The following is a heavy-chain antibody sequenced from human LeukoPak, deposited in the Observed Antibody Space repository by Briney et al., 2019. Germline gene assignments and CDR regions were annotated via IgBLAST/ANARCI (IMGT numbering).Heavy chain of an antibody. Sequence: SVKVSCKASGGTFSSYAISWVRQAPGQGLEWMGGIIPIFGTANYAQKFQGRVTMTRDTSISTAYMELSRLRSDDTAVYYCARTYCNSTRCSNWFDPWGQGTLVTVSS. V-gene: IGHV1-69*05. CDR1: GGTFSSYA. CDR2: IIPIFGTA. CDR3: ARTYCNSTRCSNWFDP. D-gene: IGHD2-2*01. J-gene: IGHJ5*02.